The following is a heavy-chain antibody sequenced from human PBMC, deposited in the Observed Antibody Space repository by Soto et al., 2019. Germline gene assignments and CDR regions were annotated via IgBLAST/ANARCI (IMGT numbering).Heavy chain of an antibody. CDR1: GGTFSSYA. D-gene: IGHD2-2*01. V-gene: IGHV1-69*01. CDR2: IIPIFGTA. CDR3: ARAWVVRDYYYYYGMDG. J-gene: IGHJ6*02. Sequence: QVQLVQSGAGVKKPGSSVKVSCKASGGTFSSYAISWVRQAPGQGLEWMGGIIPIFGTANYAQKFQGRVTITAGEPTSTADLELSNLRSEDRAVYYFARAWVVRDYYYYYGMDGWGQGTTVTVSS.